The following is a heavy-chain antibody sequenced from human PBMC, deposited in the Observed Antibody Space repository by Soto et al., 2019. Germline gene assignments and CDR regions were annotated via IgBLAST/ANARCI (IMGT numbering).Heavy chain of an antibody. CDR2: ISYDGSNK. CDR1: GFTFSSYG. V-gene: IGHV3-30*18. Sequence: PGGSLRLSCAASGFTFSSYGMHWVRQAPGKGLEWVAVISYDGSNKYYADSVKGRFTVSRDKSKNTLYLQVNSLRAEDTAVYYCAKDKVPVVVTAPFDYWGQRTLVTVSS. CDR3: AKDKVPVVVTAPFDY. D-gene: IGHD2-21*02. J-gene: IGHJ4*02.